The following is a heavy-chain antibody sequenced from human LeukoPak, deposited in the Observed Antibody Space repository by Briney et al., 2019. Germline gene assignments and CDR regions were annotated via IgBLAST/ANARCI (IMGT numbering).Heavy chain of an antibody. J-gene: IGHJ4*02. D-gene: IGHD3-3*01. CDR3: TTAPPYYDFWSGYYLDDY. V-gene: IGHV3-15*01. CDR1: GFTFSNAW. Sequence: PGGSLRLSCAASGFTFSNAWMSWVRQAPGKGLEWVGRIKSKTDGGTTDYAAPVKGRFTISRDDSENTLYLQMNSLKTEDTAVYYCTTAPPYYDFWSGYYLDDYWDQGTLVTVSS. CDR2: IKSKTDGGTT.